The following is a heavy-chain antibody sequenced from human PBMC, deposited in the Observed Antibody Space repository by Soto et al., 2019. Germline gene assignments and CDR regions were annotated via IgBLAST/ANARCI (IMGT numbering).Heavy chain of an antibody. CDR1: GGSISSSSYY. CDR3: ASTGYYYGSGSYIAGYSSSWYMDWFDP. D-gene: IGHD3-10*01. CDR2: IYYSGST. J-gene: IGHJ5*02. V-gene: IGHV4-39*01. Sequence: SETLSLTCTVSGGSISSSSYYWGWIRQPPGKGLEWIGSIYYSGSTYYNPSLKSRVTISVDTSKNQFSLRLSSVTAADTAVYYCASTGYYYGSGSYIAGYSSSWYMDWFDPWGQGTLVTVSS.